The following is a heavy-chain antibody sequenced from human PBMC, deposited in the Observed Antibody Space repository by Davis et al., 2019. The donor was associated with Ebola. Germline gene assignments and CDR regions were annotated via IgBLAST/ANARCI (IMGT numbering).Heavy chain of an antibody. Sequence: SETLSLTCAVSGGSISSSNWWSWVRQPPGKGLEWIGSIYYSGSTYYNPSLKSRVTISVDTSKNQFSLKLSSVTAADTAVYYCARHPWG. CDR1: GGSISSSNW. CDR2: IYYSGST. V-gene: IGHV4-4*02. J-gene: IGHJ5*02. CDR3: ARHP.